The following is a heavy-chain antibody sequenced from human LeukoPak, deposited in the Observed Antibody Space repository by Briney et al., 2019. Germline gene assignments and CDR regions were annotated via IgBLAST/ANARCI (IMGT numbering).Heavy chain of an antibody. J-gene: IGHJ4*02. CDR2: IGNDGRDK. Sequence: GGSLRLSCAASGFTFSGHGMHWVRQTPGVGLEWVAIIGNDGRDKHYTDSVKGRFTISRDNSKDTLFLQLNSLRPEDTALYLCARDLMWGFDYWGQGTLVTVSS. D-gene: IGHD7-27*01. CDR3: ARDLMWGFDY. V-gene: IGHV3-30*02. CDR1: GFTFSGHG.